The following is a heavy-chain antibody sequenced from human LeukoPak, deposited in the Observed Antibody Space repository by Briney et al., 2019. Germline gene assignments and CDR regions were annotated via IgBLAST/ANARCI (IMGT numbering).Heavy chain of an antibody. J-gene: IGHJ4*02. CDR3: ARDIYGDEDFDY. D-gene: IGHD3-10*01. CDR1: GFTFDDYG. CDR2: ITSSGDIK. V-gene: IGHV3-48*03. Sequence: GGSLRLSCAASGFTFDDYGMSWVRQAPGKGLEWVSYITSSGDIKTYADPVKGRFTMSRDDAKNSVYLQMNSLRPEDTAVYYCARDIYGDEDFDYWGQGTLVSVSS.